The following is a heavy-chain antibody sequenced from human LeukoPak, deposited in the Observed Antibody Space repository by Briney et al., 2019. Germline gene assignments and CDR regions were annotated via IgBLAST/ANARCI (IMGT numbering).Heavy chain of an antibody. CDR1: GFTFSSYS. CDR2: ISSSSSYI. D-gene: IGHD3-10*01. CDR3: AREWRGSGDY. J-gene: IGHJ4*02. Sequence: PGGSLRLSCAASGFTFSSYSMNWVRQAPGKGLEWVSSISSSSSYIYYADSVKGRFTVSRDNAKNSLFLQMNSLRAEDTAIYYCAREWRGSGDYWGQGTLVTVSS. V-gene: IGHV3-21*01.